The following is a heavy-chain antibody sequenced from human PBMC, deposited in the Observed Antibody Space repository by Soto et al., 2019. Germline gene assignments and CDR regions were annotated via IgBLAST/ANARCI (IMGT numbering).Heavy chain of an antibody. Sequence: QVQLVQSGAEVKKPGSSVKVSCKASGGTFSSYAISWVRQAPGQGLEWMGGIIPIFGTANYAQKFQGRVTITADESTSTAYMELSSLRSEDTAVYYCARVVTVSGNLYFDYWGQGTLVTVSS. J-gene: IGHJ4*02. CDR1: GGTFSSYA. V-gene: IGHV1-69*01. CDR2: IIPIFGTA. CDR3: ARVVTVSGNLYFDY.